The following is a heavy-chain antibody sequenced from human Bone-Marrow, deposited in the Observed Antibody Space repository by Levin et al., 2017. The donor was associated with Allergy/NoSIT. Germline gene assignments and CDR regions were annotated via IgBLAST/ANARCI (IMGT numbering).Heavy chain of an antibody. Sequence: GASVKVSCKGSGYSFTSYWIGWVRQMPGKGLEWMGIIYPGDSDTRYSPSFQGQVTISADKSISTAYLQWSSLKASDTAMYYCARSRPYYYGSGSQNTAYYYYYMDVWGKGTTVTVSS. CDR3: ARSRPYYYGSGSQNTAYYYYYMDV. V-gene: IGHV5-51*01. D-gene: IGHD3-10*01. CDR2: IYPGDSDT. CDR1: GYSFTSYW. J-gene: IGHJ6*03.